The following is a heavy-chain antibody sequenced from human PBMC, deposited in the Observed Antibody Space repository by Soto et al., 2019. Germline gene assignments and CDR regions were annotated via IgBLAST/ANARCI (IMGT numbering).Heavy chain of an antibody. J-gene: IGHJ4*02. Sequence: EVQLVTSGGGLIQPGGSLRLSCAASGFAVNSNYMSWVRQAPGKGLEWVSVIFGGGSTYYSDSVKGRFTISRDNSKNTLYLQMNSLRTEDTAVYYCVRPSSYWGQGTLVTVSS. D-gene: IGHD6-13*01. CDR3: VRPSSY. V-gene: IGHV3-53*01. CDR2: IFGGGST. CDR1: GFAVNSNY.